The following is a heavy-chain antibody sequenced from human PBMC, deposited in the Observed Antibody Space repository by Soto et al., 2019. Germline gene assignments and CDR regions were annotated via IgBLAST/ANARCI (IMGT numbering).Heavy chain of an antibody. CDR2: IYWDDDR. V-gene: IGHV2-5*02. CDR1: GFSLTTRGVG. CDR3: AHRRPGDLIDS. Sequence: QITLKESGPALVKPTQTLTLTCTFSGFSLTTRGVGVGWIRQPPRKALEWLALIYWDDDRRYSPSLKSRLTITKDTSKNHVVLTMTNMGPVDTATYSCAHRRPGDLIDSLGQGTLVTVSS. D-gene: IGHD2-21*01. J-gene: IGHJ4*02.